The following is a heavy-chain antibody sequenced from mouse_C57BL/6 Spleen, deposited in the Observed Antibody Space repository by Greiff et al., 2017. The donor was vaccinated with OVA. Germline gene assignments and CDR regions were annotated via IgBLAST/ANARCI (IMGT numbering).Heavy chain of an antibody. CDR2: INPNNGGT. Sequence: VQLQQSGPELVKPGASVKISCKASGYTFTDYYMNWVKQSHGKSLEWIGDINPNNGGTSYNQKFKGKATLTVDKSSSTAYMELRSLTSEDSAVYYCARIPDVWGTGTTVTVSS. CDR3: ARIPDV. V-gene: IGHV1-26*01. J-gene: IGHJ1*03. CDR1: GYTFTDYY.